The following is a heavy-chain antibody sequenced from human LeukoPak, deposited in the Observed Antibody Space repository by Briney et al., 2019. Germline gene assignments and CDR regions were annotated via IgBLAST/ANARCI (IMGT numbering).Heavy chain of an antibody. Sequence: GGSLRLSCAASGFTFSNAWMSWVRQAPGKGLEWVGRIKSKTDGGTTDYAAPVKGRFTISRDDSKNTLYLQMNSLKTEDTAVYYCTTDPGQIRLWGYFDYWGQGTLVTVSS. D-gene: IGHD5-18*01. CDR3: TTDPGQIRLWGYFDY. V-gene: IGHV3-15*01. CDR2: IKSKTDGGTT. CDR1: GFTFSNAW. J-gene: IGHJ4*02.